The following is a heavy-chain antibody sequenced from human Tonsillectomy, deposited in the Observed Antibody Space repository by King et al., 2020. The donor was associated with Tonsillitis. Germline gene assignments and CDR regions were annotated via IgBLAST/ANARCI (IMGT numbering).Heavy chain of an antibody. CDR3: ARGRAADGRVYYFDY. CDR1: GFTFSSYS. V-gene: IGHV3-21*01. D-gene: IGHD6-13*01. CDR2: ISSSSSYI. Sequence: EVQLVESGGGLVKPGGSLRLSCAASGFTFSSYSMNWVRQAPGKGLEWVSSISSSSSYIYYADSVKGRFTISRDNAKNSLYLQMNSLRAEDTAVYYCARGRAADGRVYYFDYWGQGTLVTVSS. J-gene: IGHJ4*02.